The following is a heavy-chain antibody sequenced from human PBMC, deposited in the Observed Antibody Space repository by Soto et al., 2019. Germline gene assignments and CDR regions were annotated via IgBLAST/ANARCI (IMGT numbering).Heavy chain of an antibody. J-gene: IGHJ6*02. CDR1: GFTFSSYG. Sequence: GGSLRLSCSASGFTFSSYGMHWVRQAPGKGLEWVAVISYDGSNKYYADSVKGRFTISRDNSKDTLFLQMNSLRGEDTAIYYCAKVIRADSTSSNFYYYSGMDVWGQGTTVTVS. CDR3: AKVIRADSTSSNFYYYSGMDV. CDR2: ISYDGSNK. D-gene: IGHD6-6*01. V-gene: IGHV3-30*18.